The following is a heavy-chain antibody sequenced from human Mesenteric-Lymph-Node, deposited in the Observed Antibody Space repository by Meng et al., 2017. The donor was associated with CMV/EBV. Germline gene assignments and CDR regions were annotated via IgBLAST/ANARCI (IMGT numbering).Heavy chain of an antibody. CDR2: ISSSGTPV. J-gene: IGHJ4*02. V-gene: IGHV3-48*03. Sequence: GESLKISCAASGFTFSSYEMNWVRQAPGKGLEWVSYISSSGTPVYYADSVKGRFTISRDNAKNSLYLQMNSLRAEDTAVYYCAKDEGVQAVDIVVVPATGDYWGQGTLVTVSS. CDR1: GFTFSSYE. CDR3: AKDEGVQAVDIVVVPATGDY. D-gene: IGHD2-2*01.